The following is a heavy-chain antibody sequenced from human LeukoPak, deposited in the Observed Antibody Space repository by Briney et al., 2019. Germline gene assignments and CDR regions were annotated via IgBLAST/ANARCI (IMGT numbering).Heavy chain of an antibody. D-gene: IGHD5-18*01. CDR2: MSFSGST. CDR1: GGSINRYY. V-gene: IGHV4-59*01. CDR3: ARESGYIYGYNEKFFDY. J-gene: IGHJ4*02. Sequence: KPSETLSPTWTVYGGSINRYYWSWGRQPPGKGLEWLGYMSFSGSTNYNPSLKSRVTISVDTSKNQFSLKLSSVTAADTAVYYCARESGYIYGYNEKFFDYWGQGTLVTVSS.